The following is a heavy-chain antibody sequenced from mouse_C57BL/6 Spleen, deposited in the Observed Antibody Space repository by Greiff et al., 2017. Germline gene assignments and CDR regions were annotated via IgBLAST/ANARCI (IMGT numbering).Heavy chain of an antibody. CDR1: GFTFSNYW. V-gene: IGHV6-3*01. D-gene: IGHD2-4*01. CDR3: TGLYDYDPFDY. Sequence: EVKLVESGGGLVQPGGSMKLSCVASGFTFSNYWMNWVRQSPEKGLEWVAQIRLKSDNYATHYAESVKGRFSISRDDSTSSVYLQMNNLRAEDTGIYYCTGLYDYDPFDYWGQGTTLTVSS. CDR2: IRLKSDNYAT. J-gene: IGHJ2*01.